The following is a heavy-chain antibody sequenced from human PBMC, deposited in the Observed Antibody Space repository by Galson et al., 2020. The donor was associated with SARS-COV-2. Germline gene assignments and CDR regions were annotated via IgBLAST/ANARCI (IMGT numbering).Heavy chain of an antibody. CDR1: GFTFSSYA. J-gene: IGHJ3*02. V-gene: IGHV3-30*04. CDR3: AKEEVQSEGFDI. Sequence: GESLKISCAASGFTFSSYAMHWVRQAPGKGLEWVAVISYDGSNKYYADSVKGRFTISRDNSKNTLYLQMNSLRAEDPAVYYCAKEEVQSEGFDIWGQGTMVTVSS. CDR2: ISYDGSNK.